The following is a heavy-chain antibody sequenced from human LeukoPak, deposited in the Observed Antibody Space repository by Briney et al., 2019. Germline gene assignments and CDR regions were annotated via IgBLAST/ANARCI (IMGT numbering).Heavy chain of an antibody. V-gene: IGHV3-33*01. CDR2: IWYDGSNK. CDR3: ARETTTLDY. J-gene: IGHJ4*02. CDR1: GFTFSSYG. Sequence: GRSLRLSCAASGFTFSSYGMHWVRQAPGKALEWVAAIWYDGSNKFYADSVKGRFTISRDNSKNTLYLQMNSLRAEDTAVYYCARETTTLDYWGQGTLVTVSS. D-gene: IGHD1-26*01.